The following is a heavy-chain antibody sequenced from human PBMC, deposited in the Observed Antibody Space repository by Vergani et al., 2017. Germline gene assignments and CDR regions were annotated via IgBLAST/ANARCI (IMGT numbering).Heavy chain of an antibody. D-gene: IGHD2-15*01. V-gene: IGHV5-51*01. CDR1: GYSFTSYW. Sequence: EVQLVPSGAEVKKPGESLKISCKGSGYSFTSYWIGWVRQMPGKGLEWMGIIYPGDSDTRYSPSFQGQVTISADKSISTAYLQWSSLKASDTAMYYCARASAIVVVVAATFDAFDIWGQGTMVTVSS. CDR2: IYPGDSDT. J-gene: IGHJ3*02. CDR3: ARASAIVVVVAATFDAFDI.